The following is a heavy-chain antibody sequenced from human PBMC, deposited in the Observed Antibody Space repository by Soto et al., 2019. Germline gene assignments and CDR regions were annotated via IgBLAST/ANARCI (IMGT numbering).Heavy chain of an antibody. CDR1: GGSISESNYF. D-gene: IGHD3-16*01. CDR3: ARLGWGNGDSDY. CDR2: ILYTGTT. Sequence: PSDTLSLTCTVSGGSISESNYFWGWIRQPPGKGLEWIGSILYTGTTSYNSSPSLKSRVTISVDTSKNQFSLNLSSVIAADTAVYYCARLGWGNGDSDYWGQGTLVTVSS. J-gene: IGHJ4*02. V-gene: IGHV4-39*01.